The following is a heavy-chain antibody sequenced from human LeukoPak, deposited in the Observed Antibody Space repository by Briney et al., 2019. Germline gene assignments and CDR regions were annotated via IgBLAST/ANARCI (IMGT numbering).Heavy chain of an antibody. V-gene: IGHV5-51*01. CDR1: GYSFTTYW. Sequence: GESLKISWKGSGYSFTTYWIGWVRQMPGKGLEWMGIIYPGDFDTRYSPSFQGQVTISADKSTSTAYLQWSSLQASDIAIYYCARYTSGSTRDYFDSWGRGTLVTVSS. CDR3: ARYTSGSTRDYFDS. D-gene: IGHD1-26*01. J-gene: IGHJ4*02. CDR2: IYPGDFDT.